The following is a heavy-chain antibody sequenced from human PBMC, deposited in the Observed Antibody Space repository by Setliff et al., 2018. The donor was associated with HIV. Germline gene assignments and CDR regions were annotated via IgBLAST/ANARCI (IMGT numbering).Heavy chain of an antibody. CDR2: ISGRGGST. CDR3: AKDSGYEGDHYFDY. J-gene: IGHJ4*02. CDR1: GFTFSSFA. D-gene: IGHD5-12*01. Sequence: GGSLRLSCAASGFTFSSFAMTWVRQAPGKGLEWVSAISGRGGSTYYADSVKGRFTISRDNSKNTLYLQMNSLRAEDTAVYYCAKDSGYEGDHYFDYWGQGTLVTAPQ. V-gene: IGHV3-23*01.